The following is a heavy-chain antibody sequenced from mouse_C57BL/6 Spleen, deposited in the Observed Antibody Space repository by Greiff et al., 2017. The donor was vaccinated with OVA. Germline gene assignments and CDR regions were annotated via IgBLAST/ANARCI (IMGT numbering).Heavy chain of an antibody. V-gene: IGHV14-4*01. CDR2: IDPENGDT. Sequence: EVQLQQSGAELVRPGASVKLSCTASGFNIKDDYMHWVKQRPEQGLEWIGWIDPENGDTEYASKFQGKATITADTSSNTAYLQLSSLTSEDTAVYYCTYGSSYGGAMDYWGQGTSVTVSS. CDR1: GFNIKDDY. J-gene: IGHJ4*01. CDR3: TYGSSYGGAMDY. D-gene: IGHD1-1*01.